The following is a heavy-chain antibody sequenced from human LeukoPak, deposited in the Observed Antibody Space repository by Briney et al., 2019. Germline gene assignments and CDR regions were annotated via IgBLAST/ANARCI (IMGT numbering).Heavy chain of an antibody. J-gene: IGHJ6*02. CDR2: ISYDGSNK. CDR3: AKLRELVTYYYYYGLDV. V-gene: IGHV3-30-3*01. CDR1: GFTFSSYA. Sequence: PERSLRLSCAASGFTFSSYAMHWVRQAPGKGLEWVAVISYDGSNKYYADSVKGRFTISRDNSKNTLYLRMNSLRVEDTALYYCAKLRELVTYYYYYGLDVWGQGTTVTVSS. D-gene: IGHD1-1*01.